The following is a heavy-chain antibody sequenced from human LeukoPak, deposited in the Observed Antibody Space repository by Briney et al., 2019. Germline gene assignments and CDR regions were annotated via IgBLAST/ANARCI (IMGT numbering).Heavy chain of an antibody. J-gene: IGHJ6*03. Sequence: ASVKVSCKASVSTFTSYDINWVRQATGQGLEWMRWMNPNSGNTGYAQKFQGRVTITRNTSISTAYMELSSLRSEDTAVYYCAIHYGSGSGRYYYNYMDVWGKGTTVSVPS. D-gene: IGHD3-10*01. CDR1: VSTFTSYD. V-gene: IGHV1-8*03. CDR2: MNPNSGNT. CDR3: AIHYGSGSGRYYYNYMDV.